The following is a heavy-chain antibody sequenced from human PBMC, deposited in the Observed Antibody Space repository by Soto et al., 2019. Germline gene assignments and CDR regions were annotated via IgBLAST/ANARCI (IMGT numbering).Heavy chain of an antibody. J-gene: IGHJ6*02. Sequence: PGESLKISCAASGFTFSDYYMSWIRQAPWKGLEWVSYISSSGSPIYYADSVKGRFTISRDNAKNSLYLQMNSLRAEDTAVYFCARDMSPEFVVVAAAIPTSGYYGMDAWGQGTTVTVSS. CDR1: GFTFSDYY. CDR2: ISSSGSPI. D-gene: IGHD2-2*01. CDR3: ARDMSPEFVVVAAAIPTSGYYGMDA. V-gene: IGHV3-11*01.